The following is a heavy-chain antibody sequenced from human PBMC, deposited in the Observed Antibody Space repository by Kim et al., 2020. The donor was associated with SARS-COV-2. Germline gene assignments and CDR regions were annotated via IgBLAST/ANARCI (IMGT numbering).Heavy chain of an antibody. CDR1: GFSFSSYW. CDR2: MNSDGSST. CDR3: GRLYSSSNPGTWGDV. V-gene: IGHV3-74*01. D-gene: IGHD6-6*01. Sequence: GGSLRLSCAASGFSFSSYWMHWVRQAPGKGLVWVSRMNSDGSSTDYADSVKGRFTMSRDNAKSTLYLQMNSLRAEDSAIYYCGRLYSSSNPGTWGDVWGHGTAVTVSS. J-gene: IGHJ6*02.